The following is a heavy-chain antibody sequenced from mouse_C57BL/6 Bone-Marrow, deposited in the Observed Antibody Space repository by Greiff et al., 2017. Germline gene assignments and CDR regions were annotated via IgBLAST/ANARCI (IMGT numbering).Heavy chain of an antibody. CDR3: TFYYDCPWAY. CDR1: GFNIKDDY. D-gene: IGHD2-4*01. J-gene: IGHJ3*01. Sequence: VQLQQSGAELVRPGASVKLSCTASGFNIKDDYMHWVKQRPEQGLEWIGWIDPENGDTEYASKFQGKATITADTSSNTAYLQLSSLTSEDTAAYYCTFYYDCPWAYWGKGTLVTVSA. V-gene: IGHV14-4*01. CDR2: IDPENGDT.